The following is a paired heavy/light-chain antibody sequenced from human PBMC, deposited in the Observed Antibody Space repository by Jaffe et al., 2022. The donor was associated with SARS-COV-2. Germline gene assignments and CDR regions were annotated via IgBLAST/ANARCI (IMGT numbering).Light chain of an antibody. V-gene: IGKV1-39*01. CDR3: QQSYNTPRT. J-gene: IGKJ1*01. CDR2: SAS. CDR1: QNIVTY. Sequence: DIQMTQSPSSLSASVGDRVTITCRASQNIVTYLSWYQQRPGKAPYLLIYSASTLQSGVPSRFSGSGSGTDFTLTISSLQPQDFATYYCQQSYNTPRTFGQGTKVEI.
Heavy chain of an antibody. J-gene: IGHJ4*02. V-gene: IGHV5-10-1*03. CDR2: IDPSDSAI. CDR3: ARPIGDQEYYLNY. CDR1: GYSFTNYW. Sequence: EVQLVQSGAEVKKPGESLRISCQGSGYSFTNYWITWVRQMPGKGLEWMGRIDPSDSAIKYNPSFQGHVTISVDKSISTAYLQWSSLQASDTAMYYCARPIGDQEYYLNYWGQGTLVTVSS. D-gene: IGHD3-16*01.